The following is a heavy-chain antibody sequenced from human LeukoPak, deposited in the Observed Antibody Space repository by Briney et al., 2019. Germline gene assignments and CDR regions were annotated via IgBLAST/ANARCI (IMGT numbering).Heavy chain of an antibody. CDR3: AGGFGSRWYYFDF. V-gene: IGHV4-4*07. CDR2: IYNSGST. J-gene: IGHJ4*02. D-gene: IGHD6-13*01. Sequence: SETLSLTCTVSGDSLTYYYWSWIRQPAGKGLEWIGRIYNSGSTDYNPSIKSRVTMSIDTSKNQFSLKLTSVTAADTAVYYCAGGFGSRWYYFDFWGQGTLVTVSS. CDR1: GDSLTYYY.